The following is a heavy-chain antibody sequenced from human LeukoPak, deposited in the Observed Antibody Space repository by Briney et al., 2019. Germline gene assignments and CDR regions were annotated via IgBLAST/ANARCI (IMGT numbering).Heavy chain of an antibody. CDR2: IYYSGST. J-gene: IGHJ4*02. CDR1: GGSISSSGYY. Sequence: PSETLSLTCTVSGGSISSSGYYWGWIRQPPGKGLEWIGSIYYSGSTYYSLSLKSRVTISVDTSKNQFSLKLSSVTAADTAVYYCARLSRAVADYWGQGTLVTVSS. V-gene: IGHV4-39*01. CDR3: ARLSRAVADY. D-gene: IGHD6-19*01.